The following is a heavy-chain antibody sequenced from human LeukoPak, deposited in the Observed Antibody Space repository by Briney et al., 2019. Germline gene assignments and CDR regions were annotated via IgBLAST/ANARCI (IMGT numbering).Heavy chain of an antibody. CDR2: IYHSGST. CDR1: GYSISSGYY. J-gene: IGHJ4*02. V-gene: IGHV4-38-2*02. Sequence: PSETLSLTCTVSGYSISSGYYWGWIRQPPGKGLEWIGSIYHSGSTNYNPSLKSRVTMSVDTSKNQFSLKLSSVTAADTAVYYCARVRYDILTGYSYFDYWGQGTLVTVSS. D-gene: IGHD3-9*01. CDR3: ARVRYDILTGYSYFDY.